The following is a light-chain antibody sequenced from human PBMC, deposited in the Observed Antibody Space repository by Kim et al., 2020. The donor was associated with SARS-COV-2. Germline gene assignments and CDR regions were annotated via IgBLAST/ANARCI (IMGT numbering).Light chain of an antibody. CDR3: QQYNNWPWT. CDR1: QTVGTN. CDR2: GAS. Sequence: DTVMTQSPVTLSVSPGERATLSCRASQTVGTNLAWYQHKPGQAPRLLIYGASTRATDIPARLSGSGSGTEFTLIISSLQSEDSALYYCQQYNNWPWTFGQGTKVEIK. V-gene: IGKV3-15*01. J-gene: IGKJ1*01.